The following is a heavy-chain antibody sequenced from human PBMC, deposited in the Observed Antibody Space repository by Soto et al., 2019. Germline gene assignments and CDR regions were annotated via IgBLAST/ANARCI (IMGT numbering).Heavy chain of an antibody. V-gene: IGHV3-7*01. D-gene: IGHD4-17*01. CDR3: TRYDSGTNWFDS. J-gene: IGHJ5*01. CDR2: IKEDGSEK. CDR1: GFTFSRYW. Sequence: EVQLVESGGGLVQPGGSLRLSCAASGFTFSRYWMSWVRQAPGKGLAWVANIKEDGSEKYYADSVKGRFTISRDNGKNSLSLQMNRLRAEDTAVYYCTRYDSGTNWFDSWGQGTQVTVSS.